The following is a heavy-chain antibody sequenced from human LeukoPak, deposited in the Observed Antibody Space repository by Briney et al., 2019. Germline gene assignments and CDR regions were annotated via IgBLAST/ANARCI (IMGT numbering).Heavy chain of an antibody. J-gene: IGHJ6*02. CDR2: IYTSGST. V-gene: IGHV4-4*07. D-gene: IGHD3-10*01. CDR3: ARENYYGSGSYYYYYYGMDV. Sequence: SETLSLTCTVSGGSISSYYWSWIRQPAGKGLEWIGRIYTSGSTNYNSSLKSRVTMSVDTSKNQFSLKLSSVTAADAAVYYCARENYYGSGSYYYYYYGMDVWGQGTTVTVSS. CDR1: GGSISSYY.